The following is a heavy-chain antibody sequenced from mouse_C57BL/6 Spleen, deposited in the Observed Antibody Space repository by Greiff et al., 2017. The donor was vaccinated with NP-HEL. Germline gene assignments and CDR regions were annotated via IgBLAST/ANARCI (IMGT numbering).Heavy chain of an antibody. Sequence: QVQLQQSGPELVRPGASVKISCKAPGYTFTSHWMQWVRQRPGQGLEWIGEIFPGSGSTNYNEKFKGKATLTVDTSSSTAYMQLSSLTSEDSAVYFCAITTVVARAMDYWGQGTSVTVPS. D-gene: IGHD1-1*01. J-gene: IGHJ4*01. CDR3: AITTVVARAMDY. CDR1: GYTFTSHW. V-gene: IGHV1-56*01. CDR2: IFPGSGST.